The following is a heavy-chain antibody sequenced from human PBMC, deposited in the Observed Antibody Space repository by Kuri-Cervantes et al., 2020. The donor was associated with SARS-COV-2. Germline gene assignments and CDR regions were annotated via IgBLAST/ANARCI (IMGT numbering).Heavy chain of an antibody. CDR2: IVPIVGRP. CDR3: ARVEYSSGWYVDY. Sequence: SVKVSCKASANTFTISAITWVRLVPGQGLQWMGRIVPIVGRPDYAPKFQGRVTITADSSTSTAYMELRSLRSDDTAVYYCARVEYSSGWYVDYWGQGTLVTVSS. CDR1: ANTFTISA. D-gene: IGHD6-19*01. J-gene: IGHJ4*02. V-gene: IGHV1-69*04.